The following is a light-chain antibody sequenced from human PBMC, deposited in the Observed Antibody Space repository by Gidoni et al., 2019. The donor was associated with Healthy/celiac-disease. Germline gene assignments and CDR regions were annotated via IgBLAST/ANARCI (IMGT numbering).Light chain of an antibody. V-gene: IGLV2-23*01. Sequence: QSALTQPASVSASPGQSITISCTGTSSDVGSYNLGSWYQQQPGKAPKLMIYEGSKRPSGVSNRFSGSKSGNTASLTISGLQAEDEADYYCCSYAGSSTWVFGGGTKLTVL. CDR1: SSDVGSYNL. CDR3: CSYAGSSTWV. CDR2: EGS. J-gene: IGLJ3*02.